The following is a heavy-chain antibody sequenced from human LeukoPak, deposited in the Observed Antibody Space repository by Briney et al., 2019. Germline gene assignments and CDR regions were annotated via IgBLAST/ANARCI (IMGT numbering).Heavy chain of an antibody. D-gene: IGHD3-10*01. V-gene: IGHV4-4*07. J-gene: IGHJ6*02. CDR2: IYTSGST. CDR1: GASISSYY. CDR3: ARDRGVRKDYYYYYGMDV. Sequence: SDTLSLTCTVSGASISSYYWSWIRQPAGKVLEWIGRIYTSGSTNYNPSLKSRVTMSVDTSKNQFSLKLSSVTAADTAVYYCARDRGVRKDYYYYYGMDVWGQGTTVTVSS.